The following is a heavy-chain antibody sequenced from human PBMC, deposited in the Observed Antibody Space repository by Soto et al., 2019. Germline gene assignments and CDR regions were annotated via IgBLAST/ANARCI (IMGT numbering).Heavy chain of an antibody. Sequence: EVQLVESGGGLVQPGGSLRLSCAASGFTFSSYWMSGVRQVPGKGLEWVANIKEDGSERYYVDSVEGRFTISRDNAKNSLYQQMNILRAEDTAVYYCARATGADKEDYWGQGTLVTVCS. CDR1: GFTFSSYW. CDR2: IKEDGSER. D-gene: IGHD3-10*01. CDR3: ARATGADKEDY. J-gene: IGHJ4*02. V-gene: IGHV3-7*04.